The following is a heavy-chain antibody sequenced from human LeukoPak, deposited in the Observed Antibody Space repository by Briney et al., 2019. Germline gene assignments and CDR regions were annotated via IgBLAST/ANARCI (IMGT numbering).Heavy chain of an antibody. CDR1: GYTFTSYD. J-gene: IGHJ3*02. D-gene: IGHD6-19*01. CDR3: ARVAVALHDAFDI. Sequence: VASVKVSCKASGYTFTSYDINWVRQATGQGLEWMGWMNPNSGNTGYAQKFQGRVTMTRNTSISTAYMELSSLRSEDAAVYYCARVAVALHDAFDIWGQGTMVTVSS. V-gene: IGHV1-8*01. CDR2: MNPNSGNT.